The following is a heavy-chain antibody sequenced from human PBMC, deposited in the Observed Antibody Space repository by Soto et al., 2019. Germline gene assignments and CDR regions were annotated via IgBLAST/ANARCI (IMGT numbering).Heavy chain of an antibody. V-gene: IGHV4-61*01. D-gene: IGHD2-21*02. CDR2: IFYSGST. CDR1: GGSVSSGSHY. J-gene: IGHJ6*02. Sequence: SETLSLTCTVSGGSVSSGSHYWSWIRQPPGKGLEWIGQIFYSGSTNYNPSLKSRVTISVDTSKNQFSLELSSVTAADTAVYSCARDFCGGDCSDDYYYSAMDVWGQGTTVTVSS. CDR3: ARDFCGGDCSDDYYYSAMDV.